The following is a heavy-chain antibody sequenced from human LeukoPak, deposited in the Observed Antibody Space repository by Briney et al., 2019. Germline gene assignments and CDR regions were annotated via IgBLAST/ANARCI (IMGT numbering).Heavy chain of an antibody. J-gene: IGHJ5*02. D-gene: IGHD3-22*01. Sequence: GASVKVSCKASGYTLTTYYIHWVRQAPGQGLEWMGIINPSGGSTSYAQKFQGRVTMTRDTSTSTVFMEMSSLRSEDTAVYYCARGYYESSGYYNGGWFDPWGQGTLVTVSS. CDR1: GYTLTTYY. V-gene: IGHV1-46*01. CDR3: ARGYYESSGYYNGGWFDP. CDR2: INPSGGST.